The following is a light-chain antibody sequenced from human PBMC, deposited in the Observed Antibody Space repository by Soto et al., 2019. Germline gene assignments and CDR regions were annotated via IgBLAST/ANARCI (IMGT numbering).Light chain of an antibody. CDR2: GAS. CDR1: QSVTSDY. J-gene: IGKJ2*01. V-gene: IGKV3-20*01. CDR3: HHYGTSPPYN. Sequence: EIVLTQSPGTLSLSPGDRVTLSCRASQSVTSDYLAWYQQTPGQAPRLLLYGASSRATGIPDRFSGSGSGTDFTLTISRLEPEDFAVYYCHHYGTSPPYNFGQGTKLEIK.